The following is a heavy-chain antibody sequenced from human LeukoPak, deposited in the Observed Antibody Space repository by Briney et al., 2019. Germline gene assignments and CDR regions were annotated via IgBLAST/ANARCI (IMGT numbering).Heavy chain of an antibody. D-gene: IGHD5-24*01. CDR2: INEDGGVT. CDR3: ATGRLQPAH. V-gene: IGHV3-7*01. CDR1: GISFSGSW. J-gene: IGHJ4*02. Sequence: GGSLRLSCVVSGISFSGSWMTWVRQAPGRGLESVANINEDGGVTYFVDSVKGRFAISRDNANNSVFLQLKSLRAEDTAVYYCATGRLQPAHWGQGTLVTVSS.